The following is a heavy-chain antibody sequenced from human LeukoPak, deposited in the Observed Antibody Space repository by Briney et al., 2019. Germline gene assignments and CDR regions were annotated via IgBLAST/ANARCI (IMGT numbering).Heavy chain of an antibody. J-gene: IGHJ1*01. Sequence: ASVKVSCKASGYTFTSYGISWVRQAPGPGLEWMGWIGAYNGNTNYAQKLQGRVTMTTDTSTSTAYMELRSLRSDDTAVYYCARGYCSGGSCYSVGNFQHWGQGTLVTVSS. CDR1: GYTFTSYG. D-gene: IGHD2-15*01. V-gene: IGHV1-18*01. CDR3: ARGYCSGGSCYSVGNFQH. CDR2: IGAYNGNT.